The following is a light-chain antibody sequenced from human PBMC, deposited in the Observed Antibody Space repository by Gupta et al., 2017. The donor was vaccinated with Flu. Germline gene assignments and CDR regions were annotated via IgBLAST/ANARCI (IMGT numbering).Light chain of an antibody. J-gene: IGKJ2*03. CDR1: QDIDIY. V-gene: IGKV1-39*01. Sequence: QMTQPPSCLSASVGDTVTITCRAWQDIDIYLTWYQQRPGNAPQLLIYTASTLHTGVPSRFNGSGSGTEFTLTITSLQVEDVATYYCQQSFRTPYSFGLGTKVEI. CDR2: TAS. CDR3: QQSFRTPYS.